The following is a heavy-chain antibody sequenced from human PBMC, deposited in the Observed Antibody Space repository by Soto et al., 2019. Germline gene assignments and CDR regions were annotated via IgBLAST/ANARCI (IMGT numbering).Heavy chain of an antibody. CDR1: SGSISSSNW. J-gene: IGHJ6*03. V-gene: IGHV4-4*02. CDR3: AALGREFHNGQSAYYMDV. CDR2: IYHSGST. Sequence: QVQLQESGPGLVKPSGTLSLTCAVSSGSISSSNWWSWVRQPPGKGLEWIGEIYHSGSTNYNPSLKSRVTISVDKSKNQFSLKLSSVTAADTAVYYCAALGREFHNGQSAYYMDVWGKGTTVTVSS. D-gene: IGHD2-8*01.